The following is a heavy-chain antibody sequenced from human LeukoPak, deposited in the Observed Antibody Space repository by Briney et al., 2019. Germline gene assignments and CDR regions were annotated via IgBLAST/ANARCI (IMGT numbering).Heavy chain of an antibody. CDR1: GYIFTSYW. V-gene: IGHV5-51*01. J-gene: IGHJ4*02. D-gene: IGHD1-26*01. CDR3: ARPDPSGNSDS. CDR2: IYPGDSDT. Sequence: GESXXVSCEGSGYIFTSYWIGWVRQLPGKGLEWMGIIYPGDSDTRYSPSFQGQVTISADKSISTAFLQWSSLKASDTAMYYCARPDPSGNSDSWGQGTLVTVSS.